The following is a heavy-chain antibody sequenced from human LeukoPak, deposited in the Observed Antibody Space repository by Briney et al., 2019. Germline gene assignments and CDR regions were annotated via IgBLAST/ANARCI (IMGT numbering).Heavy chain of an antibody. Sequence: GGSLRLSCAASGFTVSSNYMDWVRQAPGKGLEWVSVIYSGGSTYYADSVKGRFTISRDNSKNTLYLQMNSLRAEDTAVYYCARAGIVGAGFDYWGQGTLVTVSS. D-gene: IGHD1-26*01. J-gene: IGHJ4*02. CDR2: IYSGGST. CDR1: GFTVSSNY. V-gene: IGHV3-53*01. CDR3: ARAGIVGAGFDY.